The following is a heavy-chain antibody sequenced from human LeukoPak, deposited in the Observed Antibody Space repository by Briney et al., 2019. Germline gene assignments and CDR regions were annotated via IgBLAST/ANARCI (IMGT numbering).Heavy chain of an antibody. CDR1: GGSIGSYY. J-gene: IGHJ5*02. CDR3: ARGRVVKNWFDP. CDR2: ISYSGST. D-gene: IGHD2-15*01. Sequence: SETLSLTCTVSGGSIGSYYWSWIRQPPGKGLEWIACISYSGSTKYNPSLKSRVTISVDTSKNQLSLKLSSVTAADTAVYYCARGRVVKNWFDPWGQGTLVTVSS. V-gene: IGHV4-59*01.